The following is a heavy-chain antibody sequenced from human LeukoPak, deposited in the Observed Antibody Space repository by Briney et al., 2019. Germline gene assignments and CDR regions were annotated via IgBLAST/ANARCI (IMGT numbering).Heavy chain of an antibody. CDR3: ARGANARHYYYYMDV. J-gene: IGHJ6*03. V-gene: IGHV1-2*02. CDR1: GYTLTGYY. Sequence: ASVKVSCKASGYTLTGYYMHWVRQAPGQGLEWMGWINPNSGGTNYAQEFQGRVTMTRDTSISTAYMELSRLRSDDTAVYYCARGANARHYYYYMDVWGKGTTVTVSS. CDR2: INPNSGGT. D-gene: IGHD1-1*01.